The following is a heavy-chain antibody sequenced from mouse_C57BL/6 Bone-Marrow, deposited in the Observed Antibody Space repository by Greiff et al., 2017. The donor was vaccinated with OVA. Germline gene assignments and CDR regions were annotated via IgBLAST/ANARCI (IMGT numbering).Heavy chain of an antibody. J-gene: IGHJ2*01. CDR3: ARRVNWGVDY. Sequence: QVQLKQPGAELVKPGASVKLSCKASGYTFTSYWMHWVKQRPGQGLEWIGMIHPNSGSTNYNEKFKSKATLTVDKSSSTAYMQLSSLTSEDSAVYYCARRVNWGVDYWGQGTTLTVSS. V-gene: IGHV1-64*01. CDR1: GYTFTSYW. D-gene: IGHD4-1*01. CDR2: IHPNSGST.